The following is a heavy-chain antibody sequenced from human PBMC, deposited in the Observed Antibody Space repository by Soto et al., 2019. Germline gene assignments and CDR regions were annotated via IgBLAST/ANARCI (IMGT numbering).Heavy chain of an antibody. CDR1: GGSFSNYG. D-gene: IGHD3-22*01. J-gene: IGHJ6*02. CDR3: ARGDATKIIVTTYYGLDV. CDR2: IIPVFGTP. V-gene: IGHV1-69*12. Sequence: QVQVVQSGPEVKKPGSSVKVSCKASGGSFSNYGISWVRQAPGQGLEWMGGIIPVFGTPHYAQKFQDRVTITADESTSTVYMEVSSLTSEDTAVYYCARGDATKIIVTTYYGLDVWGQGTTVTVSS.